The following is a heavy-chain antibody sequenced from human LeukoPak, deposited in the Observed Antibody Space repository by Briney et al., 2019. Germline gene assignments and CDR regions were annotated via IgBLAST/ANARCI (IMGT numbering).Heavy chain of an antibody. Sequence: GGSLRLSCAASGFTFSDCYMTWIRQAPGKGLEWVSYISSSSSYTNYADSVKGRFTISRDNAKNSLYLQMNSLRAEDTAVYYCAREGDSMVRGVIKTSPLDYWGQGTLVTVSS. V-gene: IGHV3-11*05. CDR3: AREGDSMVRGVIKTSPLDY. CDR2: ISSSSSYT. D-gene: IGHD3-10*01. J-gene: IGHJ4*02. CDR1: GFTFSDCY.